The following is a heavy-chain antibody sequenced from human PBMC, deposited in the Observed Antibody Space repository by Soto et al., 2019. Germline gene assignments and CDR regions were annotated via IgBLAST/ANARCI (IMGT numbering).Heavy chain of an antibody. CDR2: IFSNDEK. V-gene: IGHV2-26*01. D-gene: IGHD3-3*01. J-gene: IGHJ4*02. Sequence: QVTLRESGPVLVKPTETLTLTCTVSGVSLSNSRMGVSWFRQPPGKAREWLAHIFSNDEKSYSTSLKSRLTSSKDTSNRQVVHTKTNMQPVDTATYYCARPRVITMFGVGQYYFEYWGQGTLVTVSS. CDR1: GVSLSNSRMG. CDR3: ARPRVITMFGVGQYYFEY.